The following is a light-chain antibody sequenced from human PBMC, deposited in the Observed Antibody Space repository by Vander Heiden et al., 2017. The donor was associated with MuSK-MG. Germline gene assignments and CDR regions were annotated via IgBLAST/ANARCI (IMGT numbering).Light chain of an antibody. V-gene: IGKV1-39*01. CDR3: QQSDSPPPII. Sequence: IQLTQSPPSLSASVGDRVTITCRASQNINTFLNWYQQKPGKAPKLLIYIASNLQSGVPSRFSGSGSGTDFTLTISGLQPEDFATYYCQQSDSPPPIISGGGTKVEIK. J-gene: IGKJ4*01. CDR2: IAS. CDR1: QNINTF.